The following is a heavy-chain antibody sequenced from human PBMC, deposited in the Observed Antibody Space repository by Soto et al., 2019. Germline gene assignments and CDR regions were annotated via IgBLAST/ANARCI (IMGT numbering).Heavy chain of an antibody. CDR1: GFTFSSYA. Sequence: QVQLVESGGGVVQPGRSLRLSCAASGFTFSSYAMHWVRQAPGKGLEWVAVISYDGSNKYYADSVKGRLTISRDNSKNTLYLQMNSLRAEDTAVYYCARGTAFDYWGQGTLVTVSS. CDR2: ISYDGSNK. CDR3: ARGTAFDY. V-gene: IGHV3-30-3*01. J-gene: IGHJ4*02. D-gene: IGHD5-18*01.